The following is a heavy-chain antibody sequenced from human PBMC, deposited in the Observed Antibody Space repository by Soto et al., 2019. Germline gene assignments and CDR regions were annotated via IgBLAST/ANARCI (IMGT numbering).Heavy chain of an antibody. CDR2: ISSSSSTI. J-gene: IGHJ4*02. Sequence: EVQLVESGGGLVQPGGSLRLSCAASGFTFSSYSMNWVRQAPGKGLEWVSYISSSSSTIYYADSVKGRFTISRDNAKNSLYLQMNSLRAEDTAVYYCARDRGWEPGSGGYWGQGTLVTVSS. D-gene: IGHD1-26*01. CDR1: GFTFSSYS. CDR3: ARDRGWEPGSGGY. V-gene: IGHV3-48*01.